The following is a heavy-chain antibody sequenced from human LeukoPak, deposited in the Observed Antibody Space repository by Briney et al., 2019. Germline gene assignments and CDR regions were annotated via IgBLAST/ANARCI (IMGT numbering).Heavy chain of an antibody. V-gene: IGHV3-23*01. CDR2: ISDSGTGT. CDR1: GFNFRDYD. J-gene: IGHJ3*02. D-gene: IGHD2-8*01. Sequence: GGSLRLSCAASGFNFRDYDMTWVRQAPGKGLEWVSSISDSGTGTYYADSVKGRFTVSRDNSKDMLYLQMNSLRADDTALYYCANKACTSRGYRVLDAFDIWGQGTMVTVSS. CDR3: ANKACTSRGYRVLDAFDI.